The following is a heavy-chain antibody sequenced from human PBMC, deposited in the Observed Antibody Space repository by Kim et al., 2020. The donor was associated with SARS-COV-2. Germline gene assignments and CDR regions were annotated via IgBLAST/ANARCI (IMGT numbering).Heavy chain of an antibody. CDR3: ARLYGDLDY. Sequence: GSTNYNPSLKSRVTISVDTSKNQFSLKLSSVTAADTAVYYCARLYGDLDYWGQGTLVTVSS. J-gene: IGHJ4*02. D-gene: IGHD4-17*01. V-gene: IGHV4-59*01. CDR2: GST.